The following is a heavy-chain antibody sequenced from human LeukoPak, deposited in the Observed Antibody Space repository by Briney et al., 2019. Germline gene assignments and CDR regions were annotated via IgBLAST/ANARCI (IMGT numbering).Heavy chain of an antibody. CDR1: GGSITSTNW. J-gene: IGHJ4*02. D-gene: IGHD2-8*01. Sequence: PSETLSLPCGVSGGSITSTNWWSWVRQPPGQGLEWIGEVSLSGLTNHNPSLSSRVIMALDTSKNHLSLHLTSVTAADTAVYYCSRENGAFSPFGYWGQGHLLPVLS. CDR3: SRENGAFSPFGY. CDR2: VSLSGLT. V-gene: IGHV4-4*02.